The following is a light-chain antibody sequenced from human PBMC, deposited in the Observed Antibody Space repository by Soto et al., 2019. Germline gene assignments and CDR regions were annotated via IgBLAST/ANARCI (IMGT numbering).Light chain of an antibody. CDR2: AAS. J-gene: IGKJ1*01. CDR1: QSISTY. CDR3: QQSYSTPRT. V-gene: IGKV1-39*01. Sequence: DIQMTQSPSSLSASVGDRVTITCRASQSISTYLNWFRQRPGKAPNLLIYAASSLQSGVPSRFSGSGSGTDFTLTISSLQPEDFATYYCQQSYSTPRTFGQGTKVDIK.